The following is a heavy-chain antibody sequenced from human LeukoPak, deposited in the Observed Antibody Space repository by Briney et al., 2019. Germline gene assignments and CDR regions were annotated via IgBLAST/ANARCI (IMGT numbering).Heavy chain of an antibody. J-gene: IGHJ4*02. Sequence: SVKVSCKASGFTFTTYSGVQWVRQARGQRLEWIGWIAFGSGNTYYAQNFQGRLTITRDMSTSTAYMALSSLKSDDTAVYYWAAKPPHHDYRGQGTPVTGSS. CDR2: IAFGSGNT. CDR3: AAKPPHHDY. D-gene: IGHD1-14*01. V-gene: IGHV1-58*01. CDR1: GFTFTTYSG.